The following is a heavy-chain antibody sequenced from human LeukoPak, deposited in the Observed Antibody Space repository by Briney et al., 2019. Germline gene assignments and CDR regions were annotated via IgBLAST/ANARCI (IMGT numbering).Heavy chain of an antibody. Sequence: GGSLRLSCEASGFTVSSNYMSWVRQAPGKGLEWVSVIYSGGLTYYVDSVKGRFTISRDNSKNTLYLQMNSLRADDTAVYYCARRGYTYGYFDYWGQGTLVTVSS. CDR1: GFTVSSNY. CDR3: ARRGYTYGYFDY. J-gene: IGHJ4*02. CDR2: IYSGGLT. D-gene: IGHD5-18*01. V-gene: IGHV3-53*01.